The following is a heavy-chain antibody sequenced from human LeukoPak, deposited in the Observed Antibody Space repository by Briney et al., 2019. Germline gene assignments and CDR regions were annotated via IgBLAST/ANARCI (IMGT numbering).Heavy chain of an antibody. CDR2: IYIGGST. D-gene: IGHD6-19*01. V-gene: IGHV3-66*02. CDR1: GFTVNNNY. Sequence: GGSLRLSCEVPGFTVNNNYMSWVRQAPGKGVEWGSVIYIGGSTYDADSVKRRFTISRDNSKSTLYLQMNSLKAEDTAVYYCARGASLYSSDWYYPYWGQGTLVTVSS. J-gene: IGHJ4*02. CDR3: ARGASLYSSDWYYPY.